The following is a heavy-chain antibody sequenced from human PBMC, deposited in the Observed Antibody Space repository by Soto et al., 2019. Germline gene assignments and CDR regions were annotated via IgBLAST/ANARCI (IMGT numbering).Heavy chain of an antibody. CDR3: ARLTRTILTGYYSDY. V-gene: IGHV3-53*01. J-gene: IGHJ4*02. CDR1: GFLVSSNY. CDR2: IYSGGSN. Sequence: PVGSLRLSCAASGFLVSSNYMSWVRQAPGKGLEWVSVIYSGGSNYYVDSVKGRFIISRDSSKNTVYLQMNSLRAEDTAVYYCARLTRTILTGYYSDYWGQGTLVTVSS. D-gene: IGHD3-9*01.